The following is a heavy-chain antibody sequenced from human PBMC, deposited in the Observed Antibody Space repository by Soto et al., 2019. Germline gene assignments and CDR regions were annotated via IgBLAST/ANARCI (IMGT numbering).Heavy chain of an antibody. Sequence: QVQLVQSGAEVKKSGASVKVSCKASGYSFTDYGISWVRQAPGQGLEWMGWISTKTGNTNYAQIVQGRVTLTTDTSASSAYMELRSLRSDDTAIYYCARDRFQYDSSGQGDYWGQGTLVTVSS. CDR3: ARDRFQYDSSGQGDY. D-gene: IGHD3-22*01. V-gene: IGHV1-18*04. J-gene: IGHJ4*02. CDR2: ISTKTGNT. CDR1: GYSFTDYG.